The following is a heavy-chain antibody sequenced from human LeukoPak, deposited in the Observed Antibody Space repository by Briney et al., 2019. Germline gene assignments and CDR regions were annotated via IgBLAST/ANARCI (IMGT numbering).Heavy chain of an antibody. V-gene: IGHV4-38-2*02. Sequence: SETLSLTCSVSGYSISSGYYWGWIRQSPGKGLEWIANMYHSGLIYYNPSLKSRVTISVDTSKNQFSLKLSSVTAADTAVYYCARELVLGSFRFDPWGQGTLVTVSS. CDR2: MYHSGLI. J-gene: IGHJ5*02. CDR1: GYSISSGYY. D-gene: IGHD3-10*01. CDR3: ARELVLGSFRFDP.